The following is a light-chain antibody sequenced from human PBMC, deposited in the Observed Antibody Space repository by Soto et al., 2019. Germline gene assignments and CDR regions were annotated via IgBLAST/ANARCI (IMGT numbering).Light chain of an antibody. CDR1: QSVTNF. J-gene: IGKJ1*01. CDR3: QHRYNAPWT. V-gene: IGKV3-11*01. CDR2: DAS. Sequence: EILLTQSPATLSLSPGERATLSCRASQSVTNFLVWYQQKPGQAPRALIYDASIRATGIPARFSGSGSGTDFTLTISSLEPEDFAVYYCQHRYNAPWTFGQGTRVEVK.